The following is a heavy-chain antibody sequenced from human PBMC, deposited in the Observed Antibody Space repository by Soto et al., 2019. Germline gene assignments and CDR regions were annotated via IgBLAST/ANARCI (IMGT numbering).Heavy chain of an antibody. D-gene: IGHD3-10*01. V-gene: IGHV4-61*01. J-gene: IGHJ6*02. CDR1: GDSVTSVSDY. CDR3: ARGVGFGYYYDHMDL. CDR2: IYYSGSA. Sequence: SETLSLTCTVSGDSVTSVSDYWSWIRQPPGKGLEWIGYIYYSGSADYNPSLGSRVTISIDTSNNQFSLKLTSVTAADTAVYYCARGVGFGYYYDHMDLWGQGTSVTVSS.